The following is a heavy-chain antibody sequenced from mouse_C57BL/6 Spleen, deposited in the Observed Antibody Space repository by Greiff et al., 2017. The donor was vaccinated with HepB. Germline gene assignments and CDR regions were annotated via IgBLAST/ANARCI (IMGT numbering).Heavy chain of an antibody. D-gene: IGHD2-4*01. CDR3: TRGHDYDDYYAMDY. Sequence: EVMLVESGEGLVKPGGSLKLSCAASGFTFSSYAMSWVRQTPEKRLEWVAYISSGGDYIYYADTVKGRFTISRDNARNTLYLQMSSLKSEDTAMYYCTRGHDYDDYYAMDYWGQGTSVTVSS. CDR2: ISSGGDYI. V-gene: IGHV5-9-1*02. J-gene: IGHJ4*01. CDR1: GFTFSSYA.